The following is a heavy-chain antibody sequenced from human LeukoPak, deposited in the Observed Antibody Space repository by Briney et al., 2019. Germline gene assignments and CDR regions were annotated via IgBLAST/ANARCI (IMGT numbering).Heavy chain of an antibody. CDR3: ARDSNYDFWSGYFWFDP. CDR2: INWNGGST. J-gene: IGHJ5*02. D-gene: IGHD3-3*01. Sequence: GSLRLSCAASGFSFDDYGMSWVRQAPGKGLEWVSGINWNGGSTGYADSVKGRFTISRDNAKNSLYLQMNSLRAEDTALYYCARDSNYDFWSGYFWFDPWGQGTLVTVSS. V-gene: IGHV3-20*04. CDR1: GFSFDDYG.